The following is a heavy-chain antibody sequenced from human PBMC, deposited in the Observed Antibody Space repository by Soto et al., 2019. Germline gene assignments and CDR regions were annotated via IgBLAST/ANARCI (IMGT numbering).Heavy chain of an antibody. D-gene: IGHD2-21*02. CDR2: INHSGST. CDR1: GGSFSGYY. Sequence: SETLSLTCAVYGGSFSGYYWSWIRQPPGKGLEWIGEINHSGSTNYNPSLKSRVTISVDTSKNQFSLKLSSVTAADTAVYYCARQHXVVVTATDYYYYYGMDVWGQGTTVTVSS. J-gene: IGHJ6*02. V-gene: IGHV4-34*01. CDR3: ARQHXVVVTATDYYYYYGMDV.